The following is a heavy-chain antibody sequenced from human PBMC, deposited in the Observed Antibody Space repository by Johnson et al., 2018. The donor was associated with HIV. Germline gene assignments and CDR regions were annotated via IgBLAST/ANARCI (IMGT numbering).Heavy chain of an antibody. CDR3: ARDHSSSWTPGDAFDI. CDR1: GFTVGSNY. D-gene: IGHD6-13*01. Sequence: LLVESGGGLVQPGGSLRLSCAASGFTVGSNYMNWVRQAPGKGLEWVSVIYSGGTTYYADSVKGRFIISRDSSKNTLYLQMDSLRAEDTAVYYCARDHSSSWTPGDAFDIWGQGTMVTVSS. V-gene: IGHV3-66*01. J-gene: IGHJ3*02. CDR2: IYSGGTT.